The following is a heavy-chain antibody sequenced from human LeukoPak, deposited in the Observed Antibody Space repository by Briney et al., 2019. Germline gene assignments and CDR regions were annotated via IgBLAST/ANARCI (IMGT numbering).Heavy chain of an antibody. V-gene: IGHV3-48*03. J-gene: IGHJ4*02. CDR3: TNLTVASNFDY. D-gene: IGHD6-19*01. CDR2: ISGSDSTT. CDR1: GFSFSVYE. Sequence: GGSLRLSCAASGFSFSVYEIHWVRQAPGKGLEWIADISGSDSTTYYADSVKGRFTISRDNAKNSLYLQMNSLRAEDTAVYYCTNLTVASNFDYWGQGTLVTVSS.